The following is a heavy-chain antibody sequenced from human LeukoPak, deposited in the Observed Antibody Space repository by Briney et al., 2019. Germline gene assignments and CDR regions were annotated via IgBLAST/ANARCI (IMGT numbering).Heavy chain of an antibody. Sequence: PGGSLRLSCAASGFTFSNYGMHWVRQAPGKGLEWVSSISSSSSYIYYADSVKGRFTISRDNAKNSLYLQMNSLRAEDTAVYYCARDLVGATGDFDYWGQGTLVTVSS. CDR3: ARDLVGATGDFDY. D-gene: IGHD1-26*01. V-gene: IGHV3-21*01. CDR2: ISSSSSYI. J-gene: IGHJ4*02. CDR1: GFTFSNYG.